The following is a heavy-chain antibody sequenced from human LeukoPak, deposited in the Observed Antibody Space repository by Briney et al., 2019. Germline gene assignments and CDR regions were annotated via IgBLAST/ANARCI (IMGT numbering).Heavy chain of an antibody. CDR1: GYTFTSYG. J-gene: IGHJ4*02. CDR3: VRSQGIAAAGLDY. CDR2: INPNSGGT. Sequence: ASVTVSCKASGYTFTSYGISWVRQAPGQGLEWMGRINPNSGGTNYAQKFQGRVTMTRDTSISTAYIELSRLRSDDTAVYYCVRSQGIAAAGLDYWGQGTLATVSS. D-gene: IGHD6-13*01. V-gene: IGHV1-2*06.